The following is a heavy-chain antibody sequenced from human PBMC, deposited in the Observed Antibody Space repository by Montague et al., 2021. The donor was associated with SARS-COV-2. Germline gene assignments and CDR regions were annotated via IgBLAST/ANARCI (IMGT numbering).Heavy chain of an antibody. Sequence: PALVKPTQTLTLTCTFSGFSLNTPEVAVGWIRQPPGKALEWLALIYGGDEKRYGPSLQSRPTITRDTSKSQVVLTMTNMDPVDTATYFCAHRFAGFFDYWGQGILVTASS. CDR1: GFSLNTPEVA. CDR2: IYGGDEK. CDR3: AHRFAGFFDY. V-gene: IGHV2-5*05. J-gene: IGHJ4*02.